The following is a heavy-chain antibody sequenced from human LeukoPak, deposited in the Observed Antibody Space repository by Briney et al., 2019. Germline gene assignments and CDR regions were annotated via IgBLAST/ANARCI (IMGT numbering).Heavy chain of an antibody. V-gene: IGHV3-23*01. Sequence: PGGSLRLSCAASGFTFSSYAMSWVRQAPGKGLEWVSAISGSGGSTYYADSVKGRFTVSRDNSKNTLYLQMNSLRAEDTAVYYCAKDQYTFPFRLGELSPLSDWGQGTLVTVSS. CDR1: GFTFSSYA. J-gene: IGHJ4*02. D-gene: IGHD3-16*02. CDR3: AKDQYTFPFRLGELSPLSD. CDR2: ISGSGGST.